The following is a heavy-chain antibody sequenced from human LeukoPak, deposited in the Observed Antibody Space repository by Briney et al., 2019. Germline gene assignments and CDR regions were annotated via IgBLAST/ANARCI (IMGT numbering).Heavy chain of an antibody. Sequence: GASVKVSCKASGYTFTGYYMHWVRQAPGQGLEWMGWINPNSGGTNYAQKFQGRVTMTRDTSISTAYMELSRLRSDDTAVYYCAREKGRITMVRGVLGYWGQGTLVTVSS. V-gene: IGHV1-2*02. D-gene: IGHD3-10*01. CDR3: AREKGRITMVRGVLGY. CDR2: INPNSGGT. CDR1: GYTFTGYY. J-gene: IGHJ4*02.